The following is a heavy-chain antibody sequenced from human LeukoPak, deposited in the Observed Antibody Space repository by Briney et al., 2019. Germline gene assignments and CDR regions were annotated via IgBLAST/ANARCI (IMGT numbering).Heavy chain of an antibody. CDR1: TFNTYA. CDR2: IRYDGSNK. Sequence: PGGSLRLSRATFNTYAIHWVRQAPGKGLEWVGFIRYDGSNKYYADSVKGRFTISRDSSKNTLYLQMSSLRAEDTAVYYCAKGSLSGVTTVTMEHQYLDYWGQGTLVTVSS. V-gene: IGHV3-30*02. J-gene: IGHJ4*02. D-gene: IGHD4-17*01. CDR3: AKGSLSGVTTVTMEHQYLDY.